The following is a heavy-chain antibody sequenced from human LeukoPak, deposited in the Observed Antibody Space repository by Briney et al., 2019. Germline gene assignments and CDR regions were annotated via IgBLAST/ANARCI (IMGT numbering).Heavy chain of an antibody. V-gene: IGHV3-48*03. CDR1: GFTFSSYE. D-gene: IGHD6-19*01. CDR3: ARGVWYSSGHFDY. CDR2: ISSSGSTI. J-gene: IGHJ4*02. Sequence: GGSLRLSCAASGFTFSSYEMNWVRQAPGKGLEWVSYISSSGSTIYYADSVKGRFTISRDNAKNSLYLQMNSLRAEDTAVHYCARGVWYSSGHFDYWGQGTLVTVSS.